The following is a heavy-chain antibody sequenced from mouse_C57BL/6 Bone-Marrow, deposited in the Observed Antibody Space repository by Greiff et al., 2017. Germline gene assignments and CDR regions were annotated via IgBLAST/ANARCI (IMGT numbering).Heavy chain of an antibody. D-gene: IGHD2-5*01. Sequence: VQLQQSRAELVRPGASVKLSCTASGFNIKDDYMHWVKQRPEQGLEWIGWIDPENGDTEYASKFQGKATITADTSSNTAYLQLSSLTSEDTAVYYCTFYSNYYFDYWGQGTTLTVSS. CDR2: IDPENGDT. V-gene: IGHV14-4*01. CDR3: TFYSNYYFDY. J-gene: IGHJ2*01. CDR1: GFNIKDDY.